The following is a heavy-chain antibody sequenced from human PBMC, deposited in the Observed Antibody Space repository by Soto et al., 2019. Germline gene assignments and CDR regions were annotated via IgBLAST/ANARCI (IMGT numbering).Heavy chain of an antibody. V-gene: IGHV1-24*01. CDR3: ATTPRLLRYFDWPQL. CDR1: GYTLTELS. Sequence: ASVKVSCKVSGYTLTELSMHWVRQAPGKGLEWMGGFDPEDGETIYAQKFQGRVTMTEATSTDTAYMELSSLRSEDTAVYYCATTPRLLRYFDWPQLWGQGTLVTVSS. D-gene: IGHD3-9*01. CDR2: FDPEDGET. J-gene: IGHJ4*02.